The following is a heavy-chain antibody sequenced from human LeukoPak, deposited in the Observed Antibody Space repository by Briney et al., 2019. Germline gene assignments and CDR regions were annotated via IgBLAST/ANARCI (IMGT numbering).Heavy chain of an antibody. CDR2: IYSGGST. CDR1: GFTFSSYA. V-gene: IGHV3-53*01. Sequence: GGSLRLSCAASGFTFSSYAMSWVRQAPGKGLEWVSVIYSGGSTYYADSVKGRFTISRDNSKNTLYLQMNSLKASDTAMYYCARLRTTYYDSSAAHQFLDYWGQGTLVTVSS. CDR3: ARLRTTYYDSSAAHQFLDY. J-gene: IGHJ4*02. D-gene: IGHD3-22*01.